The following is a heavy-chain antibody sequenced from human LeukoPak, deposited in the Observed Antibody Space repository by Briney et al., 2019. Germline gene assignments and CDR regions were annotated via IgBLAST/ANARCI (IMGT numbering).Heavy chain of an antibody. J-gene: IGHJ4*02. CDR3: AKDYGTTGYYRGGFFDY. CDR1: GFTFSHTG. CDR2: IYYDGSNQ. V-gene: IGHV3-33*06. Sequence: GGSLRLSCAASGFTFSHTGIHWVRQAPGKGLEWVALIYYDGSNQFYADSVKGRFTISRDNSKNTAFLHLNSLRDEDTAVYFCAKDYGTTGYYRGGFFDYWGQGALVTVSS. D-gene: IGHD2-15*01.